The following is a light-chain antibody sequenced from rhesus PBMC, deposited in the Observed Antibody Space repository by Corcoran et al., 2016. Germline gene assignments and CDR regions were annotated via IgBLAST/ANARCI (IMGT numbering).Light chain of an antibody. CDR2: KAS. V-gene: IGKV1-22*01. CDR3: QQYSSSPWT. CDR1: QSISSW. J-gene: IGKJ1*01. Sequence: DIQMTQSPSSLSASVGDTVTITCRASQSISSWLAWYQQKPGKAPNLLIYKASTLQSGVPSRFSGSGSGTDCTLTISSLQSEDLATYYCQQYSSSPWTFGQGTKVEIK.